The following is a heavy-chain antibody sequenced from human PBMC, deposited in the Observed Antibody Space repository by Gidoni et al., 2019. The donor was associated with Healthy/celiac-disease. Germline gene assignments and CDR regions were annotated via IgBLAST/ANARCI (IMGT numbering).Heavy chain of an antibody. J-gene: IGHJ4*02. V-gene: IGHV3-23*01. D-gene: IGHD2-21*02. CDR3: AKDTEGIVVVTAAYFDY. Sequence: EVQLLESGGGLVQPGGSLRLSCAASGFTFSSYAMSWVRQAPGKGLEWVSAISGSGGSTYYADSVKGRFTISRDNSKNTLYLQMNSLRAEDTAVYYCAKDTEGIVVVTAAYFDYWGQGTLVTVSS. CDR2: ISGSGGST. CDR1: GFTFSSYA.